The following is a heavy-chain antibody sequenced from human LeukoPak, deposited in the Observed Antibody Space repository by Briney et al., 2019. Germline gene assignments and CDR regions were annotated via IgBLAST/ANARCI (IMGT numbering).Heavy chain of an antibody. CDR1: GFAFNRYG. V-gene: IGHV3-30*18. CDR2: MSYDGNNK. Sequence: GGSLRLSCAASGFAFNRYGMHWVRQAPGKGLEWVAFMSYDGNNKYYADSVKGRFTISRDNSKNTLYLQMNSLRAEDTAVYYCAKDGHCSDGSCYPNFFDSWGQGTLVTVSS. J-gene: IGHJ4*02. D-gene: IGHD2-15*01. CDR3: AKDGHCSDGSCYPNFFDS.